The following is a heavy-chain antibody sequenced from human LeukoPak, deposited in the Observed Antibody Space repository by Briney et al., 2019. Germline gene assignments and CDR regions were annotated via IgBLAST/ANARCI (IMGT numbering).Heavy chain of an antibody. J-gene: IGHJ4*02. CDR1: VFIFSSYA. CDR3: AKSPSGYYDYFDY. V-gene: IGHV3-23*01. D-gene: IGHD3-22*01. Sequence: GGSLSLSCAASVFIFSSYAVSWVRQAPGKGLEWVSAISGSGGSTYYADSVKGRFTVSRDNSKNTLFLHMTSLRAEATAVYYCAKSPSGYYDYFDYWGQGTLVTVSS. CDR2: ISGSGGST.